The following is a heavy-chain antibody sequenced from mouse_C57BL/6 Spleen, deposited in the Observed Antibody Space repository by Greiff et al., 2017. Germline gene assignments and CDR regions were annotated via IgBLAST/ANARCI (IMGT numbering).Heavy chain of an antibody. CDR3: AREGMVTTGGFAY. V-gene: IGHV1-80*01. J-gene: IGHJ3*01. D-gene: IGHD2-2*01. CDR1: GYAFSSYW. Sequence: VQLQQSGAELVKPGASVKISCKASGYAFSSYWMNWVKQRPGKGLEWIGQIYPGDGDTNYNGKFKGKATLTADKSSSTAYMQLSSLTSEDSAVYFCAREGMVTTGGFAYWGQGTLVTVFA. CDR2: IYPGDGDT.